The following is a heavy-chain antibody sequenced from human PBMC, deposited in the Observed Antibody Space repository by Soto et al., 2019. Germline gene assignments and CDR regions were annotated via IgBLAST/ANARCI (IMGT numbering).Heavy chain of an antibody. Sequence: SETLSLTCTVSGGSISSYYWSWIRQPAGKGLERIGRIYTSGSTNYNPSLKSRVTMSVDTSKNQFSLTLSSVTAADTAVYYCARDGGSSWYGYYYYGMDVWGQGTTVT. J-gene: IGHJ6*02. D-gene: IGHD6-13*01. CDR2: IYTSGST. CDR1: GGSISSYY. V-gene: IGHV4-4*07. CDR3: ARDGGSSWYGYYYYGMDV.